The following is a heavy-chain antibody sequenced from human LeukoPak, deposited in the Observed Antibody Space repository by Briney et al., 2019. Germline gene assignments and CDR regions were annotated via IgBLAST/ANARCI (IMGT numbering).Heavy chain of an antibody. D-gene: IGHD2-15*01. V-gene: IGHV3-7*05. CDR3: ARLGYPSGMDV. J-gene: IGHJ6*02. CDR2: IKHDASEK. Sequence: GGSLRLSCVASGFTFSDYWMSWVRQAPGKGLEWVAHIKHDASEKYYVDSVKGRFTISSDNAKNSLYLQMNSLRVEDTAVYYCARLGYPSGMDVWGQGTTVTVSS. CDR1: GFTFSDYW.